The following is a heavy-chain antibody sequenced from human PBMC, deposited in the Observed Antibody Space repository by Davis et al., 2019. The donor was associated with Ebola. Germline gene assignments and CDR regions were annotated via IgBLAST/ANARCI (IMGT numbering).Heavy chain of an antibody. Sequence: MPSETLSLTCAISGDSVSRKSGAWSWIRQSPSRGLEWLGRTYFRSKWYNDYAVSVKSRMTINPDTSKNQFSLQLNSVTPEDKAVYYCARETVAAVGTPIDNWGKGTVVTV. CDR1: GDSVSRKSGA. CDR3: ARETVAAVGTPIDN. J-gene: IGHJ4*02. D-gene: IGHD6-13*01. V-gene: IGHV6-1*01. CDR2: TYFRSKWYN.